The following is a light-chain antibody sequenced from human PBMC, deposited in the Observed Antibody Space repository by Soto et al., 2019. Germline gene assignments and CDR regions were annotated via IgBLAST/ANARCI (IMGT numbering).Light chain of an antibody. Sequence: EIVLTQSPGTLSLSLGEIATLSCRASQSVSSSYLAWYQQKPCQAPRRLIYGASSRVTAIPDRFSGSGSLPDFTLTISRLEPEDFAVYYCQQYGSSPNTFGQGTKLEIK. J-gene: IGKJ2*01. V-gene: IGKV3-20*01. CDR2: GAS. CDR1: QSVSSSY. CDR3: QQYGSSPNT.